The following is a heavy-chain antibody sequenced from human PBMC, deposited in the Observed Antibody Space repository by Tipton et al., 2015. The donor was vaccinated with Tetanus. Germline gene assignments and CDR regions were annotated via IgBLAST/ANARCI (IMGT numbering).Heavy chain of an antibody. V-gene: IGHV3-33*08. CDR1: GGSFSAYY. J-gene: IGHJ6*01. Sequence: LSLTCAVYGGSFSAYYWSWIRQSPGKGLEWVAVIWSDGSKKYYADSVKGRFTISRDNSKSTLFLQMNSLRVDDTAVFYCARDFAGTPGAYFNGMDVWGPGTTVTVSS. CDR3: ARDFAGTPGAYFNGMDV. CDR2: IWSDGSKK. D-gene: IGHD3-16*01.